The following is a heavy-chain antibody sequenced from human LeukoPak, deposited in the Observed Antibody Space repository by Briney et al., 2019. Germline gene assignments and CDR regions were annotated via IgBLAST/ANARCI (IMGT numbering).Heavy chain of an antibody. CDR1: GGPISSYY. CDR3: ARETSSSWFDY. CDR2: IYYSGST. V-gene: IGHV4-59*01. Sequence: SETLSLTCTGSGGPISSYYWSWIRQPPGKGLEWIGYIYYSGSTNYNPSLKSRVTISVDTSKNQFSLKLSSVTAADAAVYYCARETSSSWFDYWGQGTLVTVSS. J-gene: IGHJ4*02. D-gene: IGHD6-13*01.